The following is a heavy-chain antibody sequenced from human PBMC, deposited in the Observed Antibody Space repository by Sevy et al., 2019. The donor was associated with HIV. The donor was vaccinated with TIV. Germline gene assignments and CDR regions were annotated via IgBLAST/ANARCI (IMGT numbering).Heavy chain of an antibody. CDR2: ISAYNGNT. V-gene: IGHV1-18*01. Sequence: ASVKVSCKASGYTFTSYGISWVRQAPGQGLEWMGWISAYNGNTNYAQKLQGRVTMTTDTSTSTAYMEVRSLRSDDTAVYYGARGALRYCSGGSCQTTYYFDYWGQGTLVTVSS. J-gene: IGHJ4*02. D-gene: IGHD2-15*01. CDR1: GYTFTSYG. CDR3: ARGALRYCSGGSCQTTYYFDY.